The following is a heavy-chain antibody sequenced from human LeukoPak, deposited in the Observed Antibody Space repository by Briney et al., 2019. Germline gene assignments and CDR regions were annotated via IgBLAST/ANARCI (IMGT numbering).Heavy chain of an antibody. CDR3: ASTGTLYGYFDY. J-gene: IGHJ4*02. V-gene: IGHV4-38-2*02. CDR2: IYHSGST. D-gene: IGHD4-17*01. Sequence: PSETLSLTCTVSGYSISSGYYWGWIRQPPGKGLEWIGSIYHSGSTYYNPSLKSRVTISVDTSKKQFSLKLSSVTAADTAVYYCASTGTLYGYFDYWGQGTLVTVSS. CDR1: GYSISSGYY.